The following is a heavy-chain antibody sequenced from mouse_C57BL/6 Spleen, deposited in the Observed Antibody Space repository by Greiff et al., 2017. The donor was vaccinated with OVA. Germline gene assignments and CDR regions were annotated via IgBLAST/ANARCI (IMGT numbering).Heavy chain of an antibody. J-gene: IGHJ2*01. Sequence: VQRVESGAELARPGASVKMSCKASGYTFTSYTMHWVKQRPGQGLEWIGYINPSSGYTKYNQKFKDKATLTADKSSSTAYMQLSSLTSEDSAVYYCARSGYDGYLYYFDYWGQGTTLTVSS. CDR1: GYTFTSYT. CDR2: INPSSGYT. D-gene: IGHD2-3*01. V-gene: IGHV1-4*01. CDR3: ARSGYDGYLYYFDY.